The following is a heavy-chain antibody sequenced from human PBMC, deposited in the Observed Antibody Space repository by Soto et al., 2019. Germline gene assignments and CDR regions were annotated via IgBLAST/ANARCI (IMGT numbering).Heavy chain of an antibody. CDR3: ARSNGDYVDY. D-gene: IGHD4-17*01. CDR2: IYYSGST. Sequence: SETLSLTCTVSGDSISSYYWSWIRQPPGKGLEWIGYIYYSGSTNYNPSLKSRVTISVDTSKNQFSLKLSSVTAADTAVYYCARSNGDYVDYWSQGTLVTVSS. J-gene: IGHJ4*02. CDR1: GDSISSYY. V-gene: IGHV4-59*01.